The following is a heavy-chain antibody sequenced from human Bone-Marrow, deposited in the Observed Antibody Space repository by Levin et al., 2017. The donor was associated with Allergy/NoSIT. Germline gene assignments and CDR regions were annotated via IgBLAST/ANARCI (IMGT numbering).Heavy chain of an antibody. V-gene: IGHV1-3*04. Sequence: VASVKVSCKASGYTFTSHSMHWVRQTPGQRLEWMGWINTGNGNTQYSQKFQGRVTIGRDTFASTAYMELSYLTSEDTAVYYCARDDSTTWYGGIDSWGQGTLVTVSA. J-gene: IGHJ4*02. CDR3: ARDDSTTWYGGIDS. CDR1: GYTFTSHS. D-gene: IGHD2/OR15-2a*01. CDR2: INTGNGNT.